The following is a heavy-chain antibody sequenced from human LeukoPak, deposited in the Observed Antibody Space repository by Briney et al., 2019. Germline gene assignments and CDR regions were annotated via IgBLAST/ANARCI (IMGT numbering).Heavy chain of an antibody. CDR1: GFTSIAYA. CDR3: ARNQQLGGHSYYYYGMDV. Sequence: GGSLRLSCVGSGFTSIAYALTWARQAPGKGLEWVSGISGGGVTTYYADSVKGRFTISRDNSKDTLYLQMNSLRADDTAIYYCARNQQLGGHSYYYYGMDVWGQGTTVTVSS. D-gene: IGHD3-16*01. J-gene: IGHJ6*02. V-gene: IGHV3-23*01. CDR2: ISGGGVTT.